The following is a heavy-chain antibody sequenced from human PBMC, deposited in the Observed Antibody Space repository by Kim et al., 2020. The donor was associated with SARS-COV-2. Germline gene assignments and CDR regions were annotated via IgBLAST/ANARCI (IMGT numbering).Heavy chain of an antibody. D-gene: IGHD5-18*01. CDR1: GFTFSSYE. Sequence: GGSLRLSCAASGFTFSSYEMNWVRQAPGKGLEWVSYISSSGSTIYYADSVKGRFTISRDNAKNSLYLQMNSLRAEDTAVYYCARDLWSPWSLKRGYSYGCLDYWGQGTLVTVSS. CDR3: ARDLWSPWSLKRGYSYGCLDY. CDR2: ISSSGSTI. J-gene: IGHJ4*02. V-gene: IGHV3-48*03.